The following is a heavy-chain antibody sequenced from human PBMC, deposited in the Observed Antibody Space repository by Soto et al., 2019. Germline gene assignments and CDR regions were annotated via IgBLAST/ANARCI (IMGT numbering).Heavy chain of an antibody. CDR1: GGTFSSYA. J-gene: IGHJ4*02. V-gene: IGHV1-69*12. Sequence: QVQLVQSGAEVKKPGSSVKVSCKASGGTFSSYAISWVRQAPGQGLEWMGGIIPIFGTANYAQKFQGRVSITANESTSTAYMGLSNLRSEDTAVYYCARGGGIQLWTIDYWGQGTLVTVSS. CDR2: IIPIFGTA. CDR3: ARGGGIQLWTIDY. D-gene: IGHD5-18*01.